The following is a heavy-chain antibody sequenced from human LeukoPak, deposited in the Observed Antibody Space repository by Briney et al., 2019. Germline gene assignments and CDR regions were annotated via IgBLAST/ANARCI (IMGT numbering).Heavy chain of an antibody. CDR2: IYTSGST. J-gene: IGHJ4*02. Sequence: SETLSLTCTVSGGSISGYYWSWIRQPAGKGLEWIGRIYTSGSTNYNPSLKSRVTMSVDTSKNQFSLKLSSVTAADTAVYYCARVAPDPARYDYWGQGTLVTVSS. D-gene: IGHD1-1*01. V-gene: IGHV4-4*07. CDR1: GGSISGYY. CDR3: ARVAPDPARYDY.